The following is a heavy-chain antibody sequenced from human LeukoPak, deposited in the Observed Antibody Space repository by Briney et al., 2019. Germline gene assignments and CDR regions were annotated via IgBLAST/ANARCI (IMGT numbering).Heavy chain of an antibody. D-gene: IGHD6-19*01. Sequence: GASVKVSCKASGGTFSSYAISWVRQAPGQGLEWMGGIIPIFGTANYVQKFQGRVTITADKSTSTAYLELSSLRSEDTAVYYCARDTGTAVAGRSFWFDPWGQGTLVTVSS. CDR1: GGTFSSYA. CDR3: ARDTGTAVAGRSFWFDP. CDR2: IIPIFGTA. V-gene: IGHV1-69*06. J-gene: IGHJ5*02.